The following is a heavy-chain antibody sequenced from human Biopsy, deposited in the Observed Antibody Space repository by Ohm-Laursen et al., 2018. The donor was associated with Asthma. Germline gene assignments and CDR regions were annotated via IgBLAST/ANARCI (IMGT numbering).Heavy chain of an antibody. J-gene: IGHJ5*02. CDR3: ARTTYGHDGFDP. D-gene: IGHD4-17*01. Sequence: SDTLSLTCTVSGGSISNSNYYWGWIRQSPGKGLEWIGQIYYSGSTYYNPSLKSRVSISLDTSKNQFSLSLTSVTAADTAVYYCARTTYGHDGFDPWGQGTLVTVSS. CDR2: IYYSGST. V-gene: IGHV4-39*07. CDR1: GGSISNSNYY.